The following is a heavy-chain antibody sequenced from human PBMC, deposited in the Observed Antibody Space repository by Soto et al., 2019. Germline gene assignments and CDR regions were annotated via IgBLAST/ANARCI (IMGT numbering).Heavy chain of an antibody. D-gene: IGHD6-6*01. CDR3: ARDPPQVVQGWFDP. V-gene: IGHV1-69*04. CDR2: IIPILGIA. J-gene: IGHJ5*02. CDR1: GGTFSSYT. Sequence: SVKVSCKASGGTFSSYTISWVRQAPGQGLEWMGRIIPILGIANYAQKFQGRVTITADKSTSTAYMELSSLRSEDTAVYYCARDPPQVVQGWFDPWGQGALVTVS.